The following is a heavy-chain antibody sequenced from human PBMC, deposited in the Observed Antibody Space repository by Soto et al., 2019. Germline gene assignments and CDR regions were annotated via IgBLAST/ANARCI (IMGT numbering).Heavy chain of an antibody. V-gene: IGHV4-39*01. CDR3: ARHRINRGSWYWVDP. J-gene: IGHJ5*02. Sequence: TLSLTCTVSGGSISSSDHYWAWIRQPLGKGLEWLATIYYSGSIYYSPSLKSRATISVDTSKNQISLNLTSVTAADTALYYCARHRINRGSWYWVDPWGQGTLVTVSS. D-gene: IGHD6-13*01. CDR1: GGSISSSDHY. CDR2: IYYSGSI.